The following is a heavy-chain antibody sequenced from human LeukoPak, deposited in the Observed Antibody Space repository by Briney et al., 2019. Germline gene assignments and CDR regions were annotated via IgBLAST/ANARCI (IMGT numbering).Heavy chain of an antibody. J-gene: IGHJ4*02. V-gene: IGHV1-2*02. D-gene: IGHD3-9*01. CDR2: INPNTGGT. Sequence: ASVKVSCKASGYTFSCYYIHWVRQAPGQGLEWMGWINPNTGGTNFAQNFQGRVTMTTVTSISTAYMELSRLRSDDTAVYYCARVVDILTGHDTALDYWGQGTLVTVSS. CDR3: ARVVDILTGHDTALDY. CDR1: GYTFSCYY.